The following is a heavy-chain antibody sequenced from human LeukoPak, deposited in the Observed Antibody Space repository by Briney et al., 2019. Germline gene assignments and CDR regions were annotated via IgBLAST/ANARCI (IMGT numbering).Heavy chain of an antibody. CDR3: ARVRSRTSFWRYQ. CDR2: IYHSGST. Sequence: SETLSLTCTVSGYSISSGYCWGWIRQPPGKGLEWIGSIYHSGSTYYNPSLKSRVTISVDTSKNQFSLKLSSVTAEDTAVYYGARVRSRTSFWRYQWAQETVVTVSS. J-gene: IGHJ4*02. CDR1: GYSISSGYC. V-gene: IGHV4-38-2*02. D-gene: IGHD2-2*01.